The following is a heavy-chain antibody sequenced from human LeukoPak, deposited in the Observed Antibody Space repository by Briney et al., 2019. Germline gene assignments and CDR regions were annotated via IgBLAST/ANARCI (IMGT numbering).Heavy chain of an antibody. Sequence: SQTLSLTCAISGDSVSSNSAAWNWIRQSPSRGLEWLGRTYYRSKWYNDYAVSVKSRITINPDTSKNQFSMHLNSVTPEYTSVYHCARGPYYDSPLYYFDYWCQGTLVTVS. CDR3: ARGPYYDSPLYYFDY. D-gene: IGHD3-22*01. CDR1: GDSVSSNSAA. V-gene: IGHV6-1*01. J-gene: IGHJ4*02. CDR2: TYYRSKWYN.